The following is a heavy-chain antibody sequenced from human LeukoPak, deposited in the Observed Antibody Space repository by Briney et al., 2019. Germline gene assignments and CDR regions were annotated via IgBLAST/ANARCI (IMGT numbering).Heavy chain of an antibody. Sequence: GGSLRLSCAASGFTFSSYAMHWVRQAPGKGLEWVAVIWYDGSNKYYADSVKGRFTISRDNSKNTLYLQMNSLRAEDTAVYYCARGGYDVWSGCRIDYWGQGTLVAVSS. D-gene: IGHD3-3*01. CDR2: IWYDGSNK. V-gene: IGHV3-33*08. CDR3: ARGGYDVWSGCRIDY. J-gene: IGHJ4*02. CDR1: GFTFSSYA.